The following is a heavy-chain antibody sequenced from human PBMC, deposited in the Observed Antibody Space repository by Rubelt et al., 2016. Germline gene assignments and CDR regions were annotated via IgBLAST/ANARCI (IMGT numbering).Heavy chain of an antibody. D-gene: IGHD6-13*01. Sequence: GYIYYSGSTNYNPSLKSRVTISVDTSKNQFSLKLSSVTAADTAVYYCARENHGAASWFDPWGQGTLVTVSS. CDR3: ARENHGAASWFDP. J-gene: IGHJ5*02. CDR2: IYYSGST. V-gene: IGHV4-59*12.